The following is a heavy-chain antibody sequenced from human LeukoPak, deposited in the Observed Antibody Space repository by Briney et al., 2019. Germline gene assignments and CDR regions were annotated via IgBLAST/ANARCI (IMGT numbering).Heavy chain of an antibody. CDR3: ARGGDSSLPFDY. D-gene: IGHD3-22*01. J-gene: IGHJ4*02. Sequence: PSETLSLACSVSGXSFTSDYGSWIRQSPGKRPEWIAFISNTGRSNYSPSLRGRVIISLDTSKNQFSLELSSVTAADTAVYYCARGGDSSLPFDYWGRGILVTVSS. V-gene: IGHV4-4*08. CDR2: ISNTGRS. CDR1: GXSFTSDY.